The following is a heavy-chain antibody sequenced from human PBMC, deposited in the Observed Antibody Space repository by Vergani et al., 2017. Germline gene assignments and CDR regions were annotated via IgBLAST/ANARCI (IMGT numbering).Heavy chain of an antibody. D-gene: IGHD5-24*01. J-gene: IGHJ2*01. CDR3: AKLVGDGYNGAGYFDL. V-gene: IGHV3-23*01. CDR1: GFTFSSYA. Sequence: EVQLLESGGGLVQPGGSLRLSCAASGFTFSSYAMSWVRQAPGKRLEWVSAISGSGCSTYYADYVKGRFTISRDNSKNTLYLQMNSLRAEDTAVYYCAKLVGDGYNGAGYFDLWGRGTLVTVSS. CDR2: ISGSGCST.